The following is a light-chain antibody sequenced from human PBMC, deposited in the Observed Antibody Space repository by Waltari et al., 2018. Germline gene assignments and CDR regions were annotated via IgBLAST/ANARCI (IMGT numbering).Light chain of an antibody. Sequence: IRMTQSPSSLSASVGDTVTITCQASQDINIFLNWYQQKPGKAPNLLIYDASKLERGVPSRISGSGSGTVFTFTIGDLQPEDVATYFCQQYDNLPLTFGGGTKVEIK. J-gene: IGKJ4*01. CDR2: DAS. CDR3: QQYDNLPLT. CDR1: QDINIF. V-gene: IGKV1-33*01.